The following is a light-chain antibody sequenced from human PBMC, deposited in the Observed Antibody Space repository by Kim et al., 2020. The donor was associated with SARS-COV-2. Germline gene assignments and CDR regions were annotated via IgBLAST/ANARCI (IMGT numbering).Light chain of an antibody. Sequence: ASTGDRVPITCRASQGISSYLAWYQQKPGKAPKHLIYAASTLQSGVPSRFSGSGSGTDFTLTISCLQSEDFATYYCQQYYSYPRTFGQGTKVDIK. CDR2: AAS. J-gene: IGKJ1*01. CDR1: QGISSY. V-gene: IGKV1-8*01. CDR3: QQYYSYPRT.